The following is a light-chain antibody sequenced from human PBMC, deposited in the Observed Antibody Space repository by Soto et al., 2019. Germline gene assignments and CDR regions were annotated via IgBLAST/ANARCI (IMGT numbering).Light chain of an antibody. V-gene: IGKV3-11*01. Sequence: EIVVTQSPVTLSLSPGDRATLSCRASRSVSTYLAWYQQKPGQAPRLLIYDTSHRATGIPARFSGSGSGTDFTLTISSLEPEDFAVYYCQKYNSGPLTFGGGTKVEIK. J-gene: IGKJ4*01. CDR3: QKYNSGPLT. CDR2: DTS. CDR1: RSVSTY.